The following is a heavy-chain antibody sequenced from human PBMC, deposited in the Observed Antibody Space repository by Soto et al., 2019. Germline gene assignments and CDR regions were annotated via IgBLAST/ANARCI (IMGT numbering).Heavy chain of an antibody. J-gene: IGHJ3*02. D-gene: IGHD6-19*01. Sequence: GASVKVSCKASGYTFTSYGISWVRQAPGQGLEWMRWISAYNGNTNYAQKLQGRVTMTTDTSTSTAYMELRSLRSDDTAVYYCARDPRIAVAGTSGAFDIWGQGTMVTVSS. CDR1: GYTFTSYG. V-gene: IGHV1-18*01. CDR2: ISAYNGNT. CDR3: ARDPRIAVAGTSGAFDI.